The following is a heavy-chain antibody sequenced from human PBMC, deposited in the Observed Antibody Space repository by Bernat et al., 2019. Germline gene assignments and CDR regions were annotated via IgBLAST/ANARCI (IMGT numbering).Heavy chain of an antibody. Sequence: QLQLQESGPGLVKPSETLSPTCPVSGGSFTSNIYYWAWIRHPPGKGLEWIGSIDFGGSTYYNTSLKSRVTISVDTSKNQFSLKLSSVTAADTAVYYCARRGYSDYDLFDYWGQGTLVTVSS. V-gene: IGHV4-39*01. CDR2: IDFGGST. D-gene: IGHD5-12*01. CDR3: ARRGYSDYDLFDY. CDR1: GGSFTSNIYY. J-gene: IGHJ4*02.